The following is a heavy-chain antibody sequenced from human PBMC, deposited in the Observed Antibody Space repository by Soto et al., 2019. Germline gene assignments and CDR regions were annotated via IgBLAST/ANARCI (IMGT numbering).Heavy chain of an antibody. J-gene: IGHJ4*02. D-gene: IGHD3-10*01. CDR1: GFTFTNYV. CDR2: ISGSGTST. V-gene: IGHV3-23*01. CDR3: AKDLFLQGYFGSGNCYALDY. Sequence: GGSLRLSCAASGFTFTNYVMNWVRQAPGKGLEWVSGISGSGTSTWYADSVKGRFTISGDTSKNTLYLQMNSLRAEDTAVYYCAKDLFLQGYFGSGNCYALDYWGQGTLVTVSS.